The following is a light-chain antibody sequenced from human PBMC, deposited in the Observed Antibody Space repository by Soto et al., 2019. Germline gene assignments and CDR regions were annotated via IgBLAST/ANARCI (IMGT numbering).Light chain of an antibody. CDR1: SSDVGGYNY. CDR2: DVS. Sequence: QSVLTQPASVSGSPGQSITISCTGTSSDVGGYNYVSWYQQHPGKAPKLMIYDVSSRPSGVSNRFSGSKSGNTASLTISGLQAEDEADYYCSSYTSSSTLAVFGGGTKLTVL. V-gene: IGLV2-14*01. CDR3: SSYTSSSTLAV. J-gene: IGLJ2*01.